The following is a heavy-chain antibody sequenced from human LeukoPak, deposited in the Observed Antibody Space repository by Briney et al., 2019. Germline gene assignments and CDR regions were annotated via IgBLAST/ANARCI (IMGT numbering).Heavy chain of an antibody. V-gene: IGHV4-38-2*02. Sequence: PSETLSLTCTVSGYSISSGYYWGWIRQPPGKGLEWIGSIYHSGSTYYNPSLKSRVTISVDTSKNQFSLKLGSVTAADTAVYYCARAKPVLRFLEWLFGWFDPWGQGTLVTVSS. D-gene: IGHD3-3*01. J-gene: IGHJ5*02. CDR3: ARAKPVLRFLEWLFGWFDP. CDR1: GYSISSGYY. CDR2: IYHSGST.